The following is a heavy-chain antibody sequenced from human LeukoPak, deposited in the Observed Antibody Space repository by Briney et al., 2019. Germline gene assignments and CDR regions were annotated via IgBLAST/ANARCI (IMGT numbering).Heavy chain of an antibody. Sequence: SETLSLTCAVYGGSFSGYYWSWIRQPPGKGLEWIGEINHSGSTNYNPSLKSRVTISVDTSKNQFSLKLYSVTAADTAVYYCARGVGYSYGSFDYWGQGTLVTVSS. CDR1: GGSFSGYY. J-gene: IGHJ4*02. CDR3: ARGVGYSYGSFDY. CDR2: INHSGST. D-gene: IGHD5-18*01. V-gene: IGHV4-34*01.